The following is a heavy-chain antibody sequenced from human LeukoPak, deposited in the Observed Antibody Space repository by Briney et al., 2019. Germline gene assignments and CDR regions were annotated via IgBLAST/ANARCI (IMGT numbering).Heavy chain of an antibody. J-gene: IGHJ6*02. V-gene: IGHV1-69*04. CDR2: IIPIFGIA. CDR3: ARDLTVGSVTFYYYGMDV. D-gene: IGHD1-26*01. Sequence: KVSCKASGGTFSSYAISWVRQAPGQGLEWLGRIIPIFGIANYAQKFQGRVTITADKSTSTAYMELSSLRSEDTAVYYCARDLTVGSVTFYYYGMDVWGQGTTVTVSS. CDR1: GGTFSSYA.